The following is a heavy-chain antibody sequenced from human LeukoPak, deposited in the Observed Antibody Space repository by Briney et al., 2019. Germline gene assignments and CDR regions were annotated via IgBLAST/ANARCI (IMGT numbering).Heavy chain of an antibody. CDR1: GFTFSNYN. CDR3: ATLGGRTYCYDSSGYGDAFDI. CDR2: ISTGSSYI. D-gene: IGHD3-22*01. V-gene: IGHV3-21*04. Sequence: GGSLRLSCAASGFTFSNYNMNWVRQAPGKGLEWVSSISTGSSYIYYADSVKGRFAISRDNAKHSLSLQMNSLRAEDTAVYYCATLGGRTYCYDSSGYGDAFDIWGQGTMVTVSS. J-gene: IGHJ3*02.